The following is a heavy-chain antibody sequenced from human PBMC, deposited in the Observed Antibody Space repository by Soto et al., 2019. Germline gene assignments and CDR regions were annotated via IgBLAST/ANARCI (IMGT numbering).Heavy chain of an antibody. CDR2: FHYSENT. CDR3: ARGQVVAAQH. V-gene: IGHV4-39*07. CDR1: GGSISSGPYS. D-gene: IGHD2-15*01. J-gene: IGHJ4*02. Sequence: SETLSLTCTVSGGSISSGPYSWGWIRQPPGEGLEWIGTFHYSENTYYNPSLESRVTISVDRSKNQFSLKLSSVTAADTAVYYCARGQVVAAQHWGQGTLVTVSS.